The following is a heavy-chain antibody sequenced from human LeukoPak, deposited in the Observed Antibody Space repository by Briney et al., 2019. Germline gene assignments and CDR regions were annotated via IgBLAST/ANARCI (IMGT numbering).Heavy chain of an antibody. J-gene: IGHJ4*02. D-gene: IGHD3-16*02. Sequence: SETLSLTCAVYGGSFSGYYWSWIRQPPGKGLEWIGEINHSGSTNYNPSLKSRVTISLDTSKNQFSLKLSSVTAADTAVYYCARAYRYFDYWGQRTLVTVSS. CDR1: GGSFSGYY. CDR3: ARAYRYFDY. CDR2: INHSGST. V-gene: IGHV4-34*01.